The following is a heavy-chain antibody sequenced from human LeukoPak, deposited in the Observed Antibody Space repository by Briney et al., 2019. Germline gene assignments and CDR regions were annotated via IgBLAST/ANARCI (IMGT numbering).Heavy chain of an antibody. CDR1: GITFSTYT. V-gene: IGHV3-21*01. J-gene: IGHJ6*04. CDR2: IDSSTSYI. Sequence: PGGSLRLSCAASGITFSTYTMTWVRQAPGKGLEWVSSIDSSTSYIYYADSVKGRFTISRDNAKNSLYLQMNSLRAEDTAVYYCAELGITMIGGVWGKGTTVTISS. D-gene: IGHD3-10*02. CDR3: AELGITMIGGV.